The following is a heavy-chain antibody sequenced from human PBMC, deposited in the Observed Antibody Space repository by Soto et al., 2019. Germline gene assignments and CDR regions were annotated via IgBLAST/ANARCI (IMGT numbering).Heavy chain of an antibody. Sequence: QVQLVESGGGVVQPGRSLRLSCAASGFTFSSYAMHWVRQAPGKGLEWVAVISYDGSNKYYADSVKGRFTISRDNSKNTVYLQMNSLRAEDTAVYYCARDMQQLGSTPVGYYYGMDVWGQGTTVTVSS. J-gene: IGHJ6*02. CDR2: ISYDGSNK. D-gene: IGHD6-13*01. CDR1: GFTFSSYA. V-gene: IGHV3-30-3*01. CDR3: ARDMQQLGSTPVGYYYGMDV.